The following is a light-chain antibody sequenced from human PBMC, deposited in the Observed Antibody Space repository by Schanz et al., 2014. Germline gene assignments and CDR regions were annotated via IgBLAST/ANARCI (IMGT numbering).Light chain of an antibody. J-gene: IGLJ2*01. Sequence: QSALTQSASVSGSPGQSITISCTGTSSDVGGYNYVSWYQQYPGKAPKLLIYDVSNRPSGVPDRFSGSKSGHAASLTVSGLRTEDEADYYCCSYAGAYTLVFGGGTKLTVL. CDR1: SSDVGGYNY. CDR3: CSYAGAYTLV. CDR2: DVS. V-gene: IGLV2-11*01.